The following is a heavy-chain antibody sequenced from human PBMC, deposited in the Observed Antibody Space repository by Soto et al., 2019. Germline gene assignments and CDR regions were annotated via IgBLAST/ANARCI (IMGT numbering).Heavy chain of an antibody. CDR1: GFTFSSYA. Sequence: PGGSLRLSCAASGFTFSSYAMSWVRQAPGKGLEWVSAISGSGGSTYYADSVKGRFTISRDNSKNTLYLQMNSLRAEDTAVYYCAKSSAFYDSSGYYPPYYYYGMDVWGQGTTVTVSS. D-gene: IGHD3-22*01. V-gene: IGHV3-23*01. CDR2: ISGSGGST. J-gene: IGHJ6*02. CDR3: AKSSAFYDSSGYYPPYYYYGMDV.